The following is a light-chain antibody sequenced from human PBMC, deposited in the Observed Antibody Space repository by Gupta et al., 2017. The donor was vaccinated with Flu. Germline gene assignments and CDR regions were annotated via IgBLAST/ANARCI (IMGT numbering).Light chain of an antibody. Sequence: TKSDVGAHDYVSWYQQRPDKAPQLISYEVSHRSSGISDRFSGSKSGNTASLTISGRQAEDEADYYCAAYTTSSTNVFGGGTSLIVL. J-gene: IGLJ1*01. V-gene: IGLV2-14*01. CDR2: EVS. CDR1: KSDVGAHDY. CDR3: AAYTTSSTNV.